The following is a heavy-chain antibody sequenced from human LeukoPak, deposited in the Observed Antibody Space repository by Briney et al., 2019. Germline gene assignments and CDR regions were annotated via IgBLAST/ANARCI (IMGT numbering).Heavy chain of an antibody. CDR1: GFTVSSNY. CDR3: ASQPQLVRGLDY. CDR2: IYSGGST. V-gene: IGHV3-66*04. D-gene: IGHD6-13*01. J-gene: IGHJ4*02. Sequence: PGGSLRLSCAASGFTVSSNYMTWVRQAPGKGLEWVSVIYSGGSTYYADSVKGRFTISRDNSKNTLYLQMNSLRAEDTAVYYCASQPQLVRGLDYWGQGTLVTVSS.